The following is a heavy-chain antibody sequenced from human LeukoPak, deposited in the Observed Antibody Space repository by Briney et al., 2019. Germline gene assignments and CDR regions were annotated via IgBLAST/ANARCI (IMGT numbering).Heavy chain of an antibody. V-gene: IGHV3-53*01. Sequence: GGSLRLSCAASGFTVSSNYMSWVRQAPGKGLEWVSVIYSGGSTFYADSVKGRFSISRDNAKNSLYLQMNSLRAEDTAVYYCASIRGGYYFDYWGQGTLVTVSS. D-gene: IGHD3-16*01. CDR3: ASIRGGYYFDY. CDR1: GFTVSSNY. J-gene: IGHJ4*02. CDR2: IYSGGST.